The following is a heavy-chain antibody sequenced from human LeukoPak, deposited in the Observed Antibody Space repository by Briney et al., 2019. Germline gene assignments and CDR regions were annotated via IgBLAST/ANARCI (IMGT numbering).Heavy chain of an antibody. V-gene: IGHV3-15*01. CDR3: VADLPGTNSPFFDD. CDR1: GFTFSAAM. J-gene: IGHJ4*02. Sequence: GGSLRLSCAASGFTFSAAMMNWVRQAPGQGLEWVGRIKSKSNGATTAFAAPVRDTFTISRDASKTTLNLKMDSLRTEDTAVYYCVADLPGTNSPFFDDWGRGTLVTVPS. CDR2: IKSKSNGATT. D-gene: IGHD4/OR15-4a*01.